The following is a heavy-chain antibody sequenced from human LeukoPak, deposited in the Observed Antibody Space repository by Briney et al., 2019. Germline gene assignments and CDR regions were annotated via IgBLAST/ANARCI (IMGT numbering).Heavy chain of an antibody. CDR2: ISWDGGST. D-gene: IGHD3-10*01. J-gene: IGHJ4*02. V-gene: IGHV3-43D*03. Sequence: SGGSLRLSCAASGFTFSSYWMHWVRQAPGKGLEWVSLISWDGGSTYYADSVKGRFTISRDNRKNSLYLQMNSLRAEDTALYYCTKGIISYYYASGSYYGVDYWGQGTLVTVSS. CDR3: TKGIISYYYASGSYYGVDY. CDR1: GFTFSSYW.